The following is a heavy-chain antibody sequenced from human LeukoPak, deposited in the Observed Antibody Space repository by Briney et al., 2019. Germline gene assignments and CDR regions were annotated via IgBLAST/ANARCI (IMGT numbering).Heavy chain of an antibody. Sequence: GASVKVSCKASGGTFSSYAISWVRQAPGQGLEWMGGIIPIFGTANYAQKFQCRVTITADESTSTAYMELSSLRSEDTAVYYCARRGVYDYQVAFDIWGQGTMVTVSS. CDR1: GGTFSSYA. CDR3: ARRGVYDYQVAFDI. CDR2: IIPIFGTA. D-gene: IGHD3-16*01. J-gene: IGHJ3*02. V-gene: IGHV1-69*13.